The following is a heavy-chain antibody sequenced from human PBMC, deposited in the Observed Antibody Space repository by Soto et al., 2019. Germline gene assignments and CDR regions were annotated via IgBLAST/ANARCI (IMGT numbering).Heavy chain of an antibody. CDR1: GGSISSGGYY. CDR3: ARVGQRGYSYGYAYYGMDV. CDR2: IYYSGST. V-gene: IGHV4-31*03. Sequence: PSETLSLTCTVSGGSISSGGYYWSWIRQHPGKGLEWIGYIYYSGSTYYNPSLKSRVTISVDTSKNQFSLKLSSVTAADTAVYYCARVGQRGYSYGYAYYGMDVWGQGTTVTVS. J-gene: IGHJ6*02. D-gene: IGHD5-18*01.